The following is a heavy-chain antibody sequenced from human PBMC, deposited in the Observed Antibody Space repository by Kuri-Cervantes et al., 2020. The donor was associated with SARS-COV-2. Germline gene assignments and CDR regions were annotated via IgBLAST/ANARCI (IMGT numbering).Heavy chain of an antibody. CDR2: ISHSRGT. J-gene: IGHJ6*03. Sequence: GSLRLSCTVSNASISSYYWSWIRQPPGKGLEWIGYISHSRGTNYNPSLKSRVTISRDTSKNQFSLDLRSVTAADTAIYYCARGPGYNGYYYMDVWGNGTTVTVSS. CDR3: ARGPGYNGYYYMDV. V-gene: IGHV4-59*12. CDR1: NASISSYY. D-gene: IGHD5-24*01.